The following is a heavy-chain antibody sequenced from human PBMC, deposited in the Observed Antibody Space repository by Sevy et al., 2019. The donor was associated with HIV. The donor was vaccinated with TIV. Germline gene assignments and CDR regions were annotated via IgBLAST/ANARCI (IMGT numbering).Heavy chain of an antibody. J-gene: IGHJ4*02. CDR1: GYTLTDFS. CDR3: AKTKDYYDSSGYPFDY. Sequence: ASVKVSCKLSGYTLTDFSMHWVRQAPGKGLEWVATFDPEDGRTIYAQKFQGRVTMTEDTSTDTAYMELNSLRSDDTAVYYCAKTKDYYDSSGYPFDYWGQGTQVTVSS. D-gene: IGHD3-22*01. CDR2: FDPEDGRT. V-gene: IGHV1-24*01.